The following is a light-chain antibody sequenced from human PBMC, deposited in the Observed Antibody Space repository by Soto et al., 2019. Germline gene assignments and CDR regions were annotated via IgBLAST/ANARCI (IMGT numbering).Light chain of an antibody. CDR3: RSYDTSLSASV. CDR2: DNT. CDR1: RSNIGAGYA. V-gene: IGLV1-40*01. J-gene: IGLJ2*01. Sequence: QAVVTQPPSVSGAPGQRVTISCTGSRSNIGAGYAVHWYQQLPGTAPKLLIYDNTNRPSGVPDRFSASESGTSASLAITGLQSEDEADYYCRSYDTSLSASVFGGGTKLTVL.